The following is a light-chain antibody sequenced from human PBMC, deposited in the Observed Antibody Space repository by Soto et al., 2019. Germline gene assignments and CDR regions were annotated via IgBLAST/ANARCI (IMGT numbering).Light chain of an antibody. Sequence: EIVLTQSPCTLSLSPGERATLSCRASQSVSSSYLAWYQQKPGQAPRLLIYGASSRATGIPYRFSGSGSGTDFTLTISRLEPEDFAVYYCQQYGSSPRTFGQGTKVEIK. V-gene: IGKV3-20*01. CDR2: GAS. CDR1: QSVSSSY. CDR3: QQYGSSPRT. J-gene: IGKJ1*01.